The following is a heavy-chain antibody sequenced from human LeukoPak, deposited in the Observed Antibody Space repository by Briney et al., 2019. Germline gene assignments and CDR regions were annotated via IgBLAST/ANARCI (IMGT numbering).Heavy chain of an antibody. CDR2: INQDGSEN. CDR1: GFTFSDFW. D-gene: IGHD3-10*01. Sequence: GGSLRLSCAASGFTFSDFWMGWVRQAPGKGLEWVANINQDGSENYYVDSVKGRFTISRDNAKNSLYLQMNSLRAEDTAVYCCTKGRSNHYWGQGTLVTVST. J-gene: IGHJ4*02. V-gene: IGHV3-7*01. CDR3: TKGRSNHY.